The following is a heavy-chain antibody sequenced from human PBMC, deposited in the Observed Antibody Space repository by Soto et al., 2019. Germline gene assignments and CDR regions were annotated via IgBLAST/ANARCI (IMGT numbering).Heavy chain of an antibody. CDR2: IIPIFGTT. CDR3: ARDDSGRGWFDP. J-gene: IGHJ5*02. Sequence: ASVKVSCKASGGTFSSYAINWVRQAPGQGLEWMGGIIPIFGTTNSAQKFQGRVTITADESTSTAYMELSSLRSEDTAVYYCARDDSGRGWFDPWGQGTPVTVSS. V-gene: IGHV1-69*13. CDR1: GGTFSSYA. D-gene: IGHD1-26*01.